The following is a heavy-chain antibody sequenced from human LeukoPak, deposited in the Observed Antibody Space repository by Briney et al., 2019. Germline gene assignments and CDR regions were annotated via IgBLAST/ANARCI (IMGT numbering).Heavy chain of an antibody. CDR2: ISSSSSYI. D-gene: IGHD1-14*01. CDR1: GFTFSSYS. Sequence: GGSLRLSCAASGFTFSSYSMNWVRQAPGKGLEWVSSISSSSSYIYYADSVKGRFTISRDNAKNSLYLQMNSLRAEDTAVYYCASEVGMEAFDIWGQGTMVTVSS. CDR3: ASEVGMEAFDI. V-gene: IGHV3-21*01. J-gene: IGHJ3*02.